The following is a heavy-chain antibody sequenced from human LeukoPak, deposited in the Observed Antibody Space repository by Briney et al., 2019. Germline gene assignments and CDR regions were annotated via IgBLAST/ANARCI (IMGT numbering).Heavy chain of an antibody. CDR1: GYTFTSYG. Sequence: ASVKVSCMASGYTFTSYGISWVRQAPGQGLEWMGWISAYNGNTNYAQKLQGRVTMTTDTSTSTAYMELRSLRSDDTAVYYCASSETYSSSWYGLDYWGQGTLVTVSS. V-gene: IGHV1-18*01. CDR3: ASSETYSSSWYGLDY. J-gene: IGHJ4*02. D-gene: IGHD6-13*01. CDR2: ISAYNGNT.